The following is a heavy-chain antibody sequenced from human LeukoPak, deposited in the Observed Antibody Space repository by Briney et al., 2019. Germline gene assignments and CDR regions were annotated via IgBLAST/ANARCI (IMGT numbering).Heavy chain of an antibody. CDR1: GGSISSSSYY. J-gene: IGHJ4*02. D-gene: IGHD3-22*01. CDR2: IYYSGST. V-gene: IGHV4-39*01. CDR3: ASRQVIVVEDFDY. Sequence: PSETLSLTCTVSGGSISSSSYYWGWLRQPPGRGLEWIGSIYYSGSTYYNPSLQSRVTISVDTSKNQFSLKLSSVTAADTAVYYCASRQVIVVEDFDYWGQGTLVTVSS.